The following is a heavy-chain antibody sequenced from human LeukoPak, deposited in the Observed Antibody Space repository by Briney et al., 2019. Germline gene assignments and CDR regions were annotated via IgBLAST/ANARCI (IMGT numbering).Heavy chain of an antibody. J-gene: IGHJ4*02. CDR2: INPHSGVT. CDR1: GYPFTGYY. D-gene: IGHD3-10*01. Sequence: GASVKVSCKASGYPFTGYYILWVRQAPGQGLECVGWINPHSGVTTYAQNFQGRVTMTRDTSISTAYLELSGLKSDDTAVYYCARNYGSGDFDLWGQGTPVTVSS. V-gene: IGHV1-2*02. CDR3: ARNYGSGDFDL.